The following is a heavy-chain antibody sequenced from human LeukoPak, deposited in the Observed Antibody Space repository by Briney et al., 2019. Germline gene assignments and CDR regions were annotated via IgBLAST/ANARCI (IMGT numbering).Heavy chain of an antibody. CDR3: ARGPPLGDFWSGSYYFDY. Sequence: PSETLSLTCTVSGGSIKSYYWSWIRQPPGKGLEWIGYIYYSGSTNYNPSLKSRVTISVDTSKNQFSLKLSSVTAADTAVYYCARGPPLGDFWSGSYYFDYWGQGTLVTVSS. J-gene: IGHJ4*02. D-gene: IGHD3-3*01. CDR2: IYYSGST. CDR1: GGSIKSYY. V-gene: IGHV4-59*01.